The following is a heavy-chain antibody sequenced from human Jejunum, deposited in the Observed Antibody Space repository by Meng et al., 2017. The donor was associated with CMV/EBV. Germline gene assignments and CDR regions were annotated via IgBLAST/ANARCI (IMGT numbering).Heavy chain of an antibody. D-gene: IGHD5-18*01. CDR3: TRGGWRYSFGSFDY. V-gene: IGHV3-21*01. CDR1: GFSFSRYA. Sequence: SGFSFSRYAMNCVRQAPGKGLEWVSFIGSSGRTIYFADSVKDRFTISRDNAKNSLYLQMNNLTVEDTAMYYCTRGGWRYSFGSFDYWGQGALVTVSS. J-gene: IGHJ4*02. CDR2: IGSSGRTI.